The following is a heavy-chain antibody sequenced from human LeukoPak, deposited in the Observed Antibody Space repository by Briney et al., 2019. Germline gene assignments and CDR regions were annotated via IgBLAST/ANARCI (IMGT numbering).Heavy chain of an antibody. CDR2: ISSSSSYI. J-gene: IGHJ3*02. V-gene: IGHV3-21*01. Sequence: GGSLRLSCAASGFTFSSYSMNWVRPAPGKGLEWVSSISSSSSYIYYADSVKGRFTISRDNAKNSLYLQMNSLRAEDTAVYYCARDSGIAVAGTRDAFDIWGQGTMVTVSS. D-gene: IGHD6-19*01. CDR3: ARDSGIAVAGTRDAFDI. CDR1: GFTFSSYS.